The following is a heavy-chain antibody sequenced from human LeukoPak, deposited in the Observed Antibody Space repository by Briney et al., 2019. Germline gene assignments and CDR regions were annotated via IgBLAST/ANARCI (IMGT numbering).Heavy chain of an antibody. J-gene: IGHJ6*04. V-gene: IGHV3-21*01. Sequence: PGGSLRLSCAASGFTFSSYSMNWVRQAPGKGLEWVSSISSSSSYIYYADSVKGRFTISRDNAKNSLYLQMNSLRAEDTAVYYCARDIPSPPYGYGDPDPRPYYHYGIDVWGKGTTVTVSS. D-gene: IGHD4-17*01. CDR1: GFTFSSYS. CDR3: ARDIPSPPYGYGDPDPRPYYHYGIDV. CDR2: ISSSSSYI.